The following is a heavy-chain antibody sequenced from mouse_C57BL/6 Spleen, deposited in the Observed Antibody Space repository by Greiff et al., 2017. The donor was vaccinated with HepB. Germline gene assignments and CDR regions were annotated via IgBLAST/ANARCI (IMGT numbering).Heavy chain of an antibody. CDR3: ARSLRYYAMDY. Sequence: EVQLQQSGPELVKPGASVKISCKASGYTFTDYYMNWVKQSHGKSLEWIGDINPNNGGTSYNQKFKGKATLTVDKSSSTAYKELRSLTSEDSAVYYCARSLRYYAMDYWGQGTSVTVSS. V-gene: IGHV1-26*01. CDR1: GYTFTDYY. CDR2: INPNNGGT. J-gene: IGHJ4*01.